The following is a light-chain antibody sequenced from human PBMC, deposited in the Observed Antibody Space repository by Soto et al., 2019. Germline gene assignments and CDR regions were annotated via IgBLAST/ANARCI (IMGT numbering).Light chain of an antibody. V-gene: IGKV3-20*01. Sequence: EIVLTQSPGTLSLSPGEIATLFFRASQSFTTSQLAWYQQRPGQAPRVLIFGASRRATGIPDRFSGSGSGTDFTLTISRLEPEDFAVYYCQQYGSSGTFGQGTKVDIK. CDR3: QQYGSSGT. CDR1: QSFTTSQ. J-gene: IGKJ1*01. CDR2: GAS.